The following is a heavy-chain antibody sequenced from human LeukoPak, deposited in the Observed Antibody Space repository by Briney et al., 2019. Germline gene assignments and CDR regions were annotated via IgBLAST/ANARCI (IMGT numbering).Heavy chain of an antibody. CDR3: ARGVVITNYYYYYGMDV. J-gene: IGHJ6*02. Sequence: PSETLSLTCTVSGGPISSYYWSWIRQPPGKGLEWIGYIYYSGSTNYNPSLKSRVTISVDTSKNQFSLKLSSVTAADTAVYYCARGVVITNYYYYYGMDVWGQGTTVTVSS. V-gene: IGHV4-59*01. D-gene: IGHD3-22*01. CDR2: IYYSGST. CDR1: GGPISSYY.